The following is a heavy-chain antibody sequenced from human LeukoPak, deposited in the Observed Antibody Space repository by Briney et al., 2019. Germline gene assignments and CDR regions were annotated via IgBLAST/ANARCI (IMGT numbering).Heavy chain of an antibody. D-gene: IGHD4-11*01. V-gene: IGHV4-59*08. J-gene: IGHJ6*02. Sequence: SETLSLTCTVSGASISNYYWSWIRQPPGKGLEWIGYVHDTGSTNYNASLKSRVTISVDTSKNQFSLKLSSVTAADTAVYYCARHEGFGNYNDYYYDIDVWGQGTTVTVSS. CDR1: GASISNYY. CDR2: VHDTGST. CDR3: ARHEGFGNYNDYYYDIDV.